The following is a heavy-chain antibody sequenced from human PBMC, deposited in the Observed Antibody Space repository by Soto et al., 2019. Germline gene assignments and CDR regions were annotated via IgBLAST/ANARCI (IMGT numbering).Heavy chain of an antibody. D-gene: IGHD3-22*01. V-gene: IGHV4-31*03. Sequence: PSETLSLTCTVSGGSISSGGYYWSWIRQHPGKGLEWIGYIYYSGSTYYNPSLKSRVTISVDTSKNQFSLKLSSVTAADTAVHYCARDRYDSSGSDYWGQGTLVTVSS. CDR1: GGSISSGGYY. CDR3: ARDRYDSSGSDY. CDR2: IYYSGST. J-gene: IGHJ4*02.